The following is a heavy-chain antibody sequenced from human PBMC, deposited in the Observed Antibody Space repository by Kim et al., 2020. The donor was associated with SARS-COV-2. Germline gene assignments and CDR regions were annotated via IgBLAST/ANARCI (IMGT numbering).Heavy chain of an antibody. J-gene: IGHJ5*02. Sequence: LKSRVTISVDTSKNQFSLKLSSVTAADTAVYYCARPGGYSSGWYGNWFDPWGQGTLVTVSS. CDR3: ARPGGYSSGWYGNWFDP. D-gene: IGHD6-19*01. V-gene: IGHV4-39*01.